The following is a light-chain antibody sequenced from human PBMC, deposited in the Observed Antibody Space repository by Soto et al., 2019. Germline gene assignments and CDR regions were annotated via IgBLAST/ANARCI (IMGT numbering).Light chain of an antibody. J-gene: IGKJ2*01. CDR2: GAS. CDR1: QSVSSN. Sequence: EIVMTQSPATLSVSPGERATLSCRASQSVSSNLAWYQQKPGQAPRLLIYGASTRATGIPARFSGSGSGTAFTLSISSLQSEDFAVYYCQQYNNWHQTFGQGTKLEIK. CDR3: QQYNNWHQT. V-gene: IGKV3-15*01.